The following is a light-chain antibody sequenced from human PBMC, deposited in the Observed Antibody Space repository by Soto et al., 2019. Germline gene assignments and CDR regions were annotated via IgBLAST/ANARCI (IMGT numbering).Light chain of an antibody. V-gene: IGKV3-15*01. Sequence: EIVMTQSPATLSVSPGERSTLSCRAGQSVSSDLAWYQHKPGQAPRLLIYGASTRATGIPARFSGRGSGTEFTLTISSLQSVDLAVYYCQQYDNWPQTFGQGTKVDI. J-gene: IGKJ1*01. CDR1: QSVSSD. CDR3: QQYDNWPQT. CDR2: GAS.